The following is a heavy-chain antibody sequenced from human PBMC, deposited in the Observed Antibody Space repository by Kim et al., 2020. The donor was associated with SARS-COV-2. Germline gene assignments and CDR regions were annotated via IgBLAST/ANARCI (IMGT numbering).Heavy chain of an antibody. Sequence: GGSLRLSCAASGFTFSSYAMHWVRQAPGKGLEWVAVISYDGSNKYYADSVKGRFTISRDNSKNTLYLQMNSLRAEDTAVYYCARSTVTTHYYYYYYMDVWGKGTTVTVSS. CDR1: GFTFSSYA. CDR3: ARSTVTTHYYYYYYMDV. V-gene: IGHV3-30-3*01. D-gene: IGHD4-4*01. CDR2: ISYDGSNK. J-gene: IGHJ6*03.